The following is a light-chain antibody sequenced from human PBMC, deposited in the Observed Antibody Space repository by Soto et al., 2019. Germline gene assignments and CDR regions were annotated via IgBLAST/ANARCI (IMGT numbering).Light chain of an antibody. Sequence: EIVMTQAPATLSVSPGERATLSCRASQSVSSNLAWYQQKPGQAPRLLIYGASTRATGIPARFSGSGSGTEFTLTISSLQPEDLAVYYCQQYNNWPQTFGQGTKLEIK. CDR3: QQYNNWPQT. CDR1: QSVSSN. V-gene: IGKV3-15*01. CDR2: GAS. J-gene: IGKJ2*01.